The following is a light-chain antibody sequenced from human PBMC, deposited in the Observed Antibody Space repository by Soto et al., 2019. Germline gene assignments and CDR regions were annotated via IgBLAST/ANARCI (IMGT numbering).Light chain of an antibody. Sequence: DIVLTQSLDSLAVSLGERAIINCKSSQSVLYSANNRNYLAWYQKRLGQTPKLLFYWASTRESGVPERFSGSGSWTDFTLTISRLQAEDVEVYFCQQYYSDPLTFGGGTKVDIK. CDR1: QSVLYSANNRNY. CDR3: QQYYSDPLT. CDR2: WAS. J-gene: IGKJ4*01. V-gene: IGKV4-1*01.